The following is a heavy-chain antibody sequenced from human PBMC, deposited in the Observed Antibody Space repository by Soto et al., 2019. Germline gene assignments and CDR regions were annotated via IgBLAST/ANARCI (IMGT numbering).Heavy chain of an antibody. CDR2: IYPGDSDT. CDR3: ARHGGYDSSGYTSDDFDI. D-gene: IGHD3-22*01. Sequence: PGESLKISCKGSGYSFTSYWIGWVRQMPGKGLEWMGIIYPGDSDTRYSPSFQGQVTISADKSISNAYMQWSSLKASDTDMYYCARHGGYDSSGYTSDDFDIWGQGAMVTV. V-gene: IGHV5-51*01. CDR1: GYSFTSYW. J-gene: IGHJ3*02.